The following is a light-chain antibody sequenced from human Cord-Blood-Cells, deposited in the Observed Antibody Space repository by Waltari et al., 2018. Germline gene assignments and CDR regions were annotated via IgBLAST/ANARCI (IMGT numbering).Light chain of an antibody. CDR1: SSDVGSYNL. Sequence: QSALTQPASVSGSPGQSITISCTGTSSDVGSYNLVSWSQQHPGKAPKLMIYEGSKRPAGVSNRFSGYKSGNTASLTISGLQAEDEADYYCCSYAGSSTLVFGGGTKLTVL. V-gene: IGLV2-23*01. CDR3: CSYAGSSTLV. J-gene: IGLJ3*02. CDR2: EGS.